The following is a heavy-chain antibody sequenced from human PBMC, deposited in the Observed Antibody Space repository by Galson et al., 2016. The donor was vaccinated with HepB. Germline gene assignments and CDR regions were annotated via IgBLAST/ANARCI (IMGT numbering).Heavy chain of an antibody. V-gene: IGHV1-69*13. CDR1: GGIFRSYA. J-gene: IGHJ4*02. CDR3: ARSRGYTYGQIPIDY. Sequence: SVKVSCTASGGIFRSYAINWVRQAPGQGLQWMGGIIAVFGTTNYAQNFQGRLTITADESTTTAYMELSSLRSEATAVYYCARSRGYTYGQIPIDYWGPGTLVTVSS. D-gene: IGHD5-18*01. CDR2: IIAVFGTT.